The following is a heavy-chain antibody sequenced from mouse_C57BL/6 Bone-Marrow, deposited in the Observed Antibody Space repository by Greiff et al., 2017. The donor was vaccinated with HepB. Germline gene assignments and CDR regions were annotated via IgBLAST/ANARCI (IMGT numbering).Heavy chain of an antibody. CDR2: ILPGSGST. J-gene: IGHJ3*01. CDR3: ASQGGSFNWAWFAY. D-gene: IGHD4-1*02. CDR1: GYTFTGYW. Sequence: VQLQQSGAELMKPGASVKLSCKATGYTFTGYWIEWVKQRPGHGLEWIGEILPGSGSTNYNEKFKGKATFTADTSSNTAYMQLSSLPTEDSAIYYCASQGGSFNWAWFAYWGQGTLVTVSA. V-gene: IGHV1-9*01.